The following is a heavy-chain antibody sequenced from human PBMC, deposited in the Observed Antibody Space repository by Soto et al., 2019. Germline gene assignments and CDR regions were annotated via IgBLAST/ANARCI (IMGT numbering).Heavy chain of an antibody. CDR3: ARAVGIVVVPAAIDYYGMDV. CDR1: GFTFSSYS. CDR2: ISSSSSYI. J-gene: IGHJ6*02. V-gene: IGHV3-21*01. Sequence: EVQLVESGGGLVKPGGSLRLSCAASGFTFSSYSMNWVRQAPGKGLEWVSSISSSSSYIYYADSVKGRFTISRDNAKNSLYLQMNSLRAEDTAVYYCARAVGIVVVPAAIDYYGMDVWGQGTTVTVSS. D-gene: IGHD2-2*03.